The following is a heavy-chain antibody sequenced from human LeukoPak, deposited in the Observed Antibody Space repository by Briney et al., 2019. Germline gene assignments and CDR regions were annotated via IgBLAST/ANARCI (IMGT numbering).Heavy chain of an antibody. D-gene: IGHD3-16*01. CDR3: ASSRLSAYYYGMDV. V-gene: IGHV1-18*01. Sequence: GASVKVSCKASGYTFTSYGISWVRQAPGQGLEWMGWISAYNGNTNYAQKLQGRVTMTTDTSTSTAYMELRSLRSDDTAVYYCASSRLSAYYYGMDVWGQGTTVTVSS. J-gene: IGHJ6*02. CDR1: GYTFTSYG. CDR2: ISAYNGNT.